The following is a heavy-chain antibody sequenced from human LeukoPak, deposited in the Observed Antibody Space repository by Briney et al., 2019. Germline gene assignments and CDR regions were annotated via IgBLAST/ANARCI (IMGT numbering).Heavy chain of an antibody. Sequence: ASVKVSCKASGGTFSSYAISWVRQAPGQGLEWMGGVIPIFGTANYAQKFQGRVTITTDESTSTAYMELSSLRSGDTAVYYCARGSSGWQADYWGQGTLVTVSS. CDR1: GGTFSSYA. V-gene: IGHV1-69*05. J-gene: IGHJ4*02. CDR2: VIPIFGTA. CDR3: ARGSSGWQADY. D-gene: IGHD6-19*01.